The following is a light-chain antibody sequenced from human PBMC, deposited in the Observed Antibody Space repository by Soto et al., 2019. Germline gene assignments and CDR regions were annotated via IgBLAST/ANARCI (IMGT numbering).Light chain of an antibody. CDR1: QSVSSN. Sequence: EIVMTQSPATLSVSPGERATLSCRASQSVSSNLAWYQQKPGQAPRLLIYGASTRDTSIPARFSGRGSGTEFTLTINSLQSEDFAVYYCQQYDSSPSWTFGQGTKVDI. CDR2: GAS. J-gene: IGKJ1*01. V-gene: IGKV3-15*01. CDR3: QQYDSSPSWT.